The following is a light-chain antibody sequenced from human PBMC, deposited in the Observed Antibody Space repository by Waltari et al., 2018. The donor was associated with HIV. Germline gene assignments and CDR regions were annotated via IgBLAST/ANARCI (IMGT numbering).Light chain of an antibody. CDR3: QVWDSATDHVL. CDR1: NIERKS. CDR2: YDT. J-gene: IGLJ2*01. Sequence: SSRLTQPPSVSVAPGETATITCGAINIERKSVHWYQQKAGQAPVVVMSYDTDRPAGIAERFSGFNSGHSATLIISRVGAGDEADDYCQVWDSATDHVLFGGGTRLTVL. V-gene: IGLV3-21*04.